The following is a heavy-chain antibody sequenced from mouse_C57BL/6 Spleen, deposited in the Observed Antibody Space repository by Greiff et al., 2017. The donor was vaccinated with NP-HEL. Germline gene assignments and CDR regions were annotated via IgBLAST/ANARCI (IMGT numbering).Heavy chain of an antibody. CDR3: TRENYYGSSYDYAMDY. J-gene: IGHJ4*01. V-gene: IGHV1-5*01. Sequence: EVQLQQSGTVLARPGASVKMSCKTSGYTFTSYWMHWVKQRPGQGLEWIGAIYPGNSDTSYNQKFKSKAKLTAVTSASTAYMELSSLKNEDSAVYYCTRENYYGSSYDYAMDYWGQGTSVTVSS. CDR1: GYTFTSYW. CDR2: IYPGNSDT. D-gene: IGHD1-1*01.